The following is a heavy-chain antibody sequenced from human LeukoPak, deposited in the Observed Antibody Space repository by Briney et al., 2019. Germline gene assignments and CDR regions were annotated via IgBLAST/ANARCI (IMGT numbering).Heavy chain of an antibody. CDR2: IKQDGSEK. CDR1: GFTFSSYW. V-gene: IGHV3-7*01. D-gene: IGHD6-19*01. J-gene: IGHJ1*01. Sequence: PGGSLRLSCAASGFTFSSYWMSWVRQAPGKGLEWVANIKQDGSEKYYVDSVKGRFTISRDNAKNSLYLQMNSLRAEDTAVYYCARDRGIAVAAYLQHWGQGTLVTVSS. CDR3: ARDRGIAVAAYLQH.